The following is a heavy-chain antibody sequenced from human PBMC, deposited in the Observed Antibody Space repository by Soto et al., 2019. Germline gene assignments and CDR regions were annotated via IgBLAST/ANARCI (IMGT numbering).Heavy chain of an antibody. D-gene: IGHD3-22*01. CDR2: IFPSDSDT. J-gene: IGHJ5*02. V-gene: IGHV5-51*01. CDR3: ARKDKSGYFNWFDP. Sequence: GESLKISCRTSGYRFTSYWIAWVRQMPGKGLEWMGIIFPSDSDTRYSPSFQGQVTISADRSASTVFLQWASLKASDTAVYFCARKDKSGYFNWFDPWGQGTLVTVSS. CDR1: GYRFTSYW.